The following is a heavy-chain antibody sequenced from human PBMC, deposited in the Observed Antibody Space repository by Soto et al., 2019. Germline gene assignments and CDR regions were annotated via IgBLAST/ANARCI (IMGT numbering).Heavy chain of an antibody. V-gene: IGHV3-30-3*01. CDR2: ISYDGSNK. Sequence: QVQLVESGGGVVQPGRSLRLSCAASGFTFSSYAMHWARQAPGKGLEWVAVISYDGSNKYYADSVKGRFTISRDNSKNTLYLQMNSLRAEDTAVYYCARDRGSSGWYGYFQHWGQGTLVTVSS. CDR3: ARDRGSSGWYGYFQH. D-gene: IGHD6-19*01. CDR1: GFTFSSYA. J-gene: IGHJ1*01.